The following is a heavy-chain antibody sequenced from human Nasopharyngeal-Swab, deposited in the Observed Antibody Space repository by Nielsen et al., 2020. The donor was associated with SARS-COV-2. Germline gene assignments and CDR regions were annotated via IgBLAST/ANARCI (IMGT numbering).Heavy chain of an antibody. CDR1: GYTFTSYD. D-gene: IGHD4-23*01. Sequence: ASVKVSCKASGYTFTSYDINWVRQATGQGLEWMGWVNPNSGNTGYAQKFQGRVTMTRNTSISTAYMELSSLRSEDTAVYYCARGRDPYGGNSGGAFDIWGQGTMVTVSS. CDR2: VNPNSGNT. CDR3: ARGRDPYGGNSGGAFDI. V-gene: IGHV1-8*01. J-gene: IGHJ3*02.